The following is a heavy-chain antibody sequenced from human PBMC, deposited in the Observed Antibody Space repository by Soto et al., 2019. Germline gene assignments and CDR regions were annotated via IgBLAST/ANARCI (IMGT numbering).Heavy chain of an antibody. Sequence: QVQLVESGGGVVQPGRSLRLSCAASAFTFSTYGMHWVRQAPGNGLEWVARISYDGSEKVDADSVKGRFTISRDNSKDTLYLKMNSPIAEDTAVFYCAKEEHRGSSIDYWGQGTLGTVSS. V-gene: IGHV3-30*18. D-gene: IGHD1-26*01. J-gene: IGHJ4*02. CDR3: AKEEHRGSSIDY. CDR1: AFTFSTYG. CDR2: ISYDGSEK.